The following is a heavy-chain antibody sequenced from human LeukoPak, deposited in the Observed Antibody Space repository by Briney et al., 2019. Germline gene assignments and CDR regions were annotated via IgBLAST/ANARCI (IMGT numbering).Heavy chain of an antibody. D-gene: IGHD6-13*01. V-gene: IGHV3-11*04. J-gene: IGHJ4*02. Sequence: GGSLRLSCAASGFTFSDYYMSWIRPAPGKGLEWVSYIGGDGGSRSYADSVKGRFTISRDNGKNSLYLQISSLGADDTAMYYCARVGSTAAAGSVDYWGQGTLVTVSS. CDR1: GFTFSDYY. CDR3: ARVGSTAAAGSVDY. CDR2: IGGDGGSR.